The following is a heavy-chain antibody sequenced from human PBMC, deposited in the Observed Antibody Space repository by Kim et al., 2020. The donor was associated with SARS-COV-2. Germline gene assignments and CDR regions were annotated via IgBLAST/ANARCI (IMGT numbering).Heavy chain of an antibody. V-gene: IGHV3-33*01. D-gene: IGHD3-10*01. CDR2: IWYDGSKT. Sequence: GGSLRLSCAASGFTFSSHGMHWVRQAPGKGLEWVAAIWYDGSKTKYADSVKGRFTISRDDSKNTLYLQMSSLRGEDTAVYYCARDPQGSFDYWGQGTLVTVSS. J-gene: IGHJ4*02. CDR3: ARDPQGSFDY. CDR1: GFTFSSHG.